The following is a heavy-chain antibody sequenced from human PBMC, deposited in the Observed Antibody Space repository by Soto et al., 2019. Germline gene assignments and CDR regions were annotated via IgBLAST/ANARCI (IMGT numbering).Heavy chain of an antibody. CDR1: GYTFTSFD. V-gene: IGHV1-8*01. CDR3: ARAHDYGVFAFDY. J-gene: IGHJ4*02. D-gene: IGHD4-17*01. Sequence: QVQLVQSGAEVKKPGASVKVSCKASGYTFTSFDINWVRQATGQGLEWMGWMNPNSGNTGYAQKVQGRVTMTRSTSISTAYMELSSLRSEDTAVYFCARAHDYGVFAFDYWGQGTLVTVSS. CDR2: MNPNSGNT.